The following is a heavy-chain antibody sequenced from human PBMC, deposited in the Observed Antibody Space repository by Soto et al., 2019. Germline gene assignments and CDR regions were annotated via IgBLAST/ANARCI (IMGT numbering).Heavy chain of an antibody. CDR3: AKDYDFWSGYYSVPDY. Sequence: VQLVESGGGVVQPGRSLRLSCAASGFTFSSYAMHWVRQAPGTGLEWVSAISGSGGSTYYADSVKGRFTISRDNSKNTLYLQMNSLRAEDTAVYYCAKDYDFWSGYYSVPDYWGQGTLVTVSS. CDR1: GFTFSSYA. V-gene: IGHV3-23*04. CDR2: ISGSGGST. D-gene: IGHD3-3*01. J-gene: IGHJ4*02.